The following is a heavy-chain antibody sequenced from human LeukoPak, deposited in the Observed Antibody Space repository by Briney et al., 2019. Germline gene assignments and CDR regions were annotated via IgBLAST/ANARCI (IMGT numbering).Heavy chain of an antibody. J-gene: IGHJ4*02. CDR3: ARHGSIATGAFTH. CDR1: GVSISSSSYY. CDR2: FYYSEST. Sequence: SETLSLSCTVSGVSISSSSYYWGWIGQPPGKGLEWVGSFYYSESTYYNPSRKSQVTISVDTSQNQVSLKLGSVTAADTAVYYCARHGSIATGAFTHWGQGTLVTVSS. D-gene: IGHD6-13*01. V-gene: IGHV4-39*01.